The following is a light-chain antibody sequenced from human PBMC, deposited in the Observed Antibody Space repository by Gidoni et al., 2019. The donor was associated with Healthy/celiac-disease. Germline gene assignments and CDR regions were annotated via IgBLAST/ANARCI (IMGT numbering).Light chain of an antibody. J-gene: IGKJ4*01. CDR1: QSVSSY. CDR3: QQRRNWPPLT. CDR2: DAS. V-gene: IGKV3-11*01. Sequence: EIVLTQSPATLSLSPGERATLSCRASQSVSSYLAWYQQKPGQAPRLLIYDASNSATGIPARFSGSGSGTDFTLTISSLEPEDLAVDYCQQRRNWPPLTFGGGTKVEIK.